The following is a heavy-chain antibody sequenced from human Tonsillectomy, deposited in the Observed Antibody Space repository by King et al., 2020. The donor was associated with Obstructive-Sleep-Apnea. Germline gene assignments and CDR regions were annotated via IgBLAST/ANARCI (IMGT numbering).Heavy chain of an antibody. V-gene: IGHV1-2*02. CDR3: ATVAVSTATYYFDY. J-gene: IGHJ4*02. D-gene: IGHD4-17*01. Sequence: VQLVQSGAEVKKPGASVKVSCKASGYTFTGYYIHWVRQAPGQGLEWMGWINPNSGGTNYAQKFQGRGTMTRDTSISTAYMELSRLISDDTAVYYCATVAVSTATYYFDYWGQGTLVTVSS. CDR2: INPNSGGT. CDR1: GYTFTGYY.